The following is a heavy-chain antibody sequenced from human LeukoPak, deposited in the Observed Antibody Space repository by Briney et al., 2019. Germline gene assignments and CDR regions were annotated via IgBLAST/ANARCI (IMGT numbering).Heavy chain of an antibody. V-gene: IGHV1-69*01. D-gene: IGHD6-13*01. Sequence: SVKVSCKASGGTFSSYAISWVRQAPGQGLEWMGGIIPIFGTANYAQKFQGRVTITADESTSTAYMELSSLRSEDTAVYYCARDQKQQLVPDYYYYGMDVWGQGTTVTVSS. CDR2: IIPIFGTA. CDR1: GGTFSSYA. J-gene: IGHJ6*02. CDR3: ARDQKQQLVPDYYYYGMDV.